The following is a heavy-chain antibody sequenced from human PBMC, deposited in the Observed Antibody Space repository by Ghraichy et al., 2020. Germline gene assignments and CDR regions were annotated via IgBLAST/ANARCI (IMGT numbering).Heavy chain of an antibody. CDR1: GFTFSSYA. J-gene: IGHJ3*02. D-gene: IGHD5-12*01. CDR3: AKGKGGYSGYDDAFDI. V-gene: IGHV3-23*01. CDR2: ISGSGHST. Sequence: GGSLRLTCAASGFTFSSYAMNWVRQAPGKGLEWVSGISGSGHSTYYADSVKGRFTISRDNSKNTLYLQMNSLRAEDTAVYYCAKGKGGYSGYDDAFDIWGQGTMVTVSS.